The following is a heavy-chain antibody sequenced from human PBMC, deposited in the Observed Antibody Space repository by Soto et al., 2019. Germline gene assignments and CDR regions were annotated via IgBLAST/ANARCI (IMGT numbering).Heavy chain of an antibody. CDR1: GFTFSSYS. CDR2: ISGSGGVT. CDR3: AKVTDCGVSRCDEGIDI. Sequence: EVQLLESGGGLAQPGGSLRLSCAASGFTFSSYSMNWDRQAPGKGLEWGSIISGSGGVTSYADSVKGRFTISRDNSKNSLFLQMKSLIDEVPSVYYCAKVTDCGVSRCDEGIDIWGHRTLVTVS. J-gene: IGHJ3*02. D-gene: IGHD2-21*01. V-gene: IGHV3-23*01.